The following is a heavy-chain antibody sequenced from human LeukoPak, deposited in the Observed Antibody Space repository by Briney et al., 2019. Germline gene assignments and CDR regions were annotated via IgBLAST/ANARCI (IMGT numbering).Heavy chain of an antibody. CDR2: IYYSGST. D-gene: IGHD4-17*01. CDR3: ARDTHDYGDYYFDY. V-gene: IGHV4-59*01. J-gene: IGHJ4*02. Sequence: SSETLSLTCTVSGGSISSYYWSWIRQPPGKGLEWIGYIYYSGSTNYNPSPKSRVTISVDTSKNQFSLKLSSVTAADTAVYYCARDTHDYGDYYFDYWGQGTLVTVSS. CDR1: GGSISSYY.